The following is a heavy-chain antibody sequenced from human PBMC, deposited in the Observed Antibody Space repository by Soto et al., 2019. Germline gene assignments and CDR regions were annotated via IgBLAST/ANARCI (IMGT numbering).Heavy chain of an antibody. V-gene: IGHV1-3*01. CDR1: GYDFVNYA. D-gene: IGHD5-12*01. CDR3: ARGRGYNAYRSVANFDY. CDR2: INPGNGDT. Sequence: QVQLVQSGAEVKRPGASVKVSCKASGYDFVNYAMHWVRQAPGQRPAWMGWINPGNGDTKYSLKFHGKVTITRDTSATTAYMEVNNLTSENTAVYYCARGRGYNAYRSVANFDYWGQGTLVTVSS. J-gene: IGHJ4*02.